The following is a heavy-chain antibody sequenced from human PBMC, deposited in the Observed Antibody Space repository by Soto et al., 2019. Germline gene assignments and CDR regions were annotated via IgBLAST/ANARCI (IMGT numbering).Heavy chain of an antibody. J-gene: IGHJ4*02. CDR3: ARDRSGYFDY. CDR2: IWYDGSNK. Sequence: QVQLVESGGGVVQPGRSLRLSCAASGFTFSSYGMHWVRQAPGKGLEWVAVIWYDGSNKYYADSVKGRFTISRDNSKNTLYLQMDSLRAEDTAVFYCARDRSGYFDYWGQGTLVTVSS. D-gene: IGHD2-15*01. CDR1: GFTFSSYG. V-gene: IGHV3-33*01.